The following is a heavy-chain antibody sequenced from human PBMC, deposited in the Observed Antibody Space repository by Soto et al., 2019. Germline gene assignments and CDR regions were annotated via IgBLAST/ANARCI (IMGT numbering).Heavy chain of an antibody. CDR1: GFTFSGSG. V-gene: IGHV3-30*03. D-gene: IGHD6-19*01. J-gene: IGHJ4*02. CDR3: ATSPPLIVVAGTWEGDY. Sequence: QVQLVESGGGVVQPGRSLRLSCAASGFTFSGSGMHWVRQAPGKGLDWVAIISHDGSNKYYADSVKGRFTISRDNSKNTLYLEMNSLSVEDTAVYYCATSPPLIVVAGTWEGDYWGQGTLVTVSS. CDR2: ISHDGSNK.